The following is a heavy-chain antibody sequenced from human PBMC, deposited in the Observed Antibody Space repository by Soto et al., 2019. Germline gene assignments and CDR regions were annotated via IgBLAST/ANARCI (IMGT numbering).Heavy chain of an antibody. Sequence: TGGSLRLSCAASGFTFSGYAMSWVRQAPGKGLEWVSAISGSGGSTYYADSVKGRFTISRDNSKNTLYLQMNSLRAEDTAVYYCAKGGTAMVTDYYYYGRDVWGQGTTGTVS. CDR3: AKGGTAMVTDYYYYGRDV. J-gene: IGHJ6*02. CDR1: GFTFSGYA. CDR2: ISGSGGST. V-gene: IGHV3-23*01. D-gene: IGHD5-18*01.